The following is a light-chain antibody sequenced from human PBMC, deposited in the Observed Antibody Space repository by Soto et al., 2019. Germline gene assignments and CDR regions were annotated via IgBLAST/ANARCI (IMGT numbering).Light chain of an antibody. J-gene: IGKJ5*01. CDR2: AAS. Sequence: DSQMTQSPSSLSASVGDRVTITCRASQSIGKHLNWYQQKPGKAPKFLIYAASNLQSGVPSRFSGSGSGTDFTLTVNRLQPEEFATYYCQQGYTSAITFGQGTRLEIK. V-gene: IGKV1-39*01. CDR1: QSIGKH. CDR3: QQGYTSAIT.